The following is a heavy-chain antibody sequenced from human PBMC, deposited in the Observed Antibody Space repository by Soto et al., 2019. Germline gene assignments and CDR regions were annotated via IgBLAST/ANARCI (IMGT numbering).Heavy chain of an antibody. CDR3: ATLTTVVTPPYWFDP. CDR1: GFTFSSYG. Sequence: QVQLVEYGGGVVQPGRSLRLSCAASGFTFSSYGMHWVRQAPGKGLEWVAVISYDGSNKYYADSVKGRFTISRDNSKNTLYLQMNSLRAEDTAVYYCATLTTVVTPPYWFDPWGQESLVTVSS. V-gene: IGHV3-30*03. D-gene: IGHD4-17*01. J-gene: IGHJ5*02. CDR2: ISYDGSNK.